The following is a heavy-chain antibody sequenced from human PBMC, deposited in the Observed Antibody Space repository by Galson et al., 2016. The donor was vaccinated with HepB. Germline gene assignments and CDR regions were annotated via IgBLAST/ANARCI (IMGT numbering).Heavy chain of an antibody. CDR3: ATLPGRP. CDR1: AHTFNTYW. J-gene: IGHJ1*01. D-gene: IGHD1-14*01. CDR2: IDPSDSYT. Sequence: QSGAEVKKPGESLRVSCKGSAHTFNTYWINWVRQMPGKGLEWMGRIDPSDSYTNYGPSFQDHVTISVDKSINTAYLQWNSLKASDTAIYYCATLPGRPWGQGTLVTVSS. V-gene: IGHV5-10-1*01.